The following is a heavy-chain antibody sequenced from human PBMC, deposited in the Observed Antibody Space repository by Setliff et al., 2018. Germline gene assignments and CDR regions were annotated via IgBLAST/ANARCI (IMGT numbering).Heavy chain of an antibody. Sequence: HPGGSLRLSCAASGFTFGSYWMTWVRQAPEKGLEWVANIHQDGSERHYVDSAKGRFTISRDNAKNSLFLQMNSLRAEDTAVYYCARDPPWELRYFDLWGRGTLVTVSS. CDR2: IHQDGSER. D-gene: IGHD1-26*01. CDR3: ARDPPWELRYFDL. CDR1: GFTFGSYW. J-gene: IGHJ2*01. V-gene: IGHV3-7*01.